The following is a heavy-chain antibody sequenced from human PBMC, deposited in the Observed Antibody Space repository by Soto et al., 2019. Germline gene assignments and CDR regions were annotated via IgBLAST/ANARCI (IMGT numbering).Heavy chain of an antibody. J-gene: IGHJ6*02. CDR1: GGSFSGYY. CDR2: INHSGGT. D-gene: IGHD3-16*01. CDR3: AHRTQLGYGMDV. Sequence: SETLSLTCAVYGGSFSGYYWSWIRQPPGKGLEWIGEINHSGGTNYNPSLKSRVTISVDTSKNQFSLKLSSVTAADTAVYYCAHRTQLGYGMDVWGQGTTVTVSS. V-gene: IGHV4-34*01.